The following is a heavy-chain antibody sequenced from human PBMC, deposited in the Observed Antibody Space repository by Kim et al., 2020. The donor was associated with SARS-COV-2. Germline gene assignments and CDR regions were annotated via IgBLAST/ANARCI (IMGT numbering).Heavy chain of an antibody. V-gene: IGHV4-34*01. CDR2: INHSGST. Sequence: SETLSLTCAVYGGSFSGYYWSWIRQPPGKGLEWIGEINHSGSTNYNPSLKSRVTISVDTSKNQFSLKLSSVTAADTAVYYCARKSSKDNWKGRLKAGGYYFDYWGQGTLVTVSS. J-gene: IGHJ4*02. CDR1: GGSFSGYY. D-gene: IGHD1-1*01. CDR3: ARKSSKDNWKGRLKAGGYYFDY.